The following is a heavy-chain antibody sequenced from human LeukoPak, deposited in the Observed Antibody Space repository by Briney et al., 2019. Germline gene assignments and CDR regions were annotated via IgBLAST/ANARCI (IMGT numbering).Heavy chain of an antibody. CDR2: IYYSGST. CDR3: ARGCPSRLGWFDP. CDR1: GGSISSSSYY. J-gene: IGHJ5*02. Sequence: SETLSLTCTVSGGSISSSSYYWGWIRQPPGKGLEWIGSIYYSGSTYYNPSLKSRVTISVDTSKNQFSLKLSSVTAADTAVYYCARGCPSRLGWFDPWGQGTLVTVSS. V-gene: IGHV4-39*07. D-gene: IGHD1-1*01.